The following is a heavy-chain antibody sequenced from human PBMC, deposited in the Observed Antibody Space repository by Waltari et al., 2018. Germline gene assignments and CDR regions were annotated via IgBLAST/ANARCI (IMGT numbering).Heavy chain of an antibody. Sequence: QLQLQESGPGLVKPSETLSLTCTVSGGSISSSSYYWGWIRQPPGKGLEWIGSIYYSGSTYDNPSVKSRVTSSVDTSKNQFSLKLSSVTAADTAVYYCARDGGAVAGTLMEEDYWGQGTLVTVSS. CDR1: GGSISSSSYY. CDR3: ARDGGAVAGTLMEEDY. J-gene: IGHJ4*02. D-gene: IGHD6-19*01. CDR2: IYYSGST. V-gene: IGHV4-39*07.